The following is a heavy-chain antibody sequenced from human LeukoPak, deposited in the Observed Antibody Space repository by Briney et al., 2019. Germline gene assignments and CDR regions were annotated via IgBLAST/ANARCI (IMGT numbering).Heavy chain of an antibody. CDR3: AGEGGSDY. V-gene: IGHV3-30*03. J-gene: IGHJ4*02. Sequence: PGGSLRLSCAASGFTFSSYGMHWVRQAPGKGLEWVAVISYDGSNKYYADSVKGRFTISRDNSKNTLYLQMNSLRAEDTAVYYCAGEGGSDYWGQGTLVTVSS. CDR2: ISYDGSNK. D-gene: IGHD2-15*01. CDR1: GFTFSSYG.